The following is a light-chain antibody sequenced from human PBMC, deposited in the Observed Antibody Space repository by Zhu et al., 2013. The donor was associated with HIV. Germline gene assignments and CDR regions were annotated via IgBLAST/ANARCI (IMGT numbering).Light chain of an antibody. CDR1: QSVSSSY. V-gene: IGKV3-20*01. CDR3: QQYGNSPLT. J-gene: IGKJ4*01. CDR2: DAS. Sequence: EIVLTQSPGTLSLSPGERATLSCRASQSVSSSYLAWYQHKPGQAPRLLIYDASNRATGIPARFSGSGSGTDFTLTITRVEPEDFAVYYCQQYGNSPLTFGGGTTVEIK.